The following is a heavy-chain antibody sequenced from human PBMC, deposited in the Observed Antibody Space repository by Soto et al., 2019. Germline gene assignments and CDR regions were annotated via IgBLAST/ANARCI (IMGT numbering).Heavy chain of an antibody. V-gene: IGHV3-21*01. CDR2: ISSSSSYI. J-gene: IGHJ4*02. CDR3: ARAYGSGSYYAYYFDY. CDR1: GFTFSSYS. D-gene: IGHD3-10*01. Sequence: GGSLRLSCAASGFTFSSYSMNWVRQAPGKGLEWVSSISSSSSYIYYADSVKGRFTISRDNAKNSLYLQMNSLRAEDTAVYYCARAYGSGSYYAYYFDYWGQGTLVTVSS.